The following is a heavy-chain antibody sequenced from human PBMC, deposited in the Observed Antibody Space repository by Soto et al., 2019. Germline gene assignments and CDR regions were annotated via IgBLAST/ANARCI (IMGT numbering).Heavy chain of an antibody. D-gene: IGHD3-22*01. V-gene: IGHV3-23*01. Sequence: GGSLRLSCTASGFTFRAYAMHWVRQAPGKGLEWVSSISGGGGATFDAEPVMGRFTISRDNTKNMVNLQMTSLRDDDTGVYYCARAPEYIDNRGYFYFDAWGKGNLVTVYS. CDR2: ISGGGGAT. CDR3: ARAPEYIDNRGYFYFDA. J-gene: IGHJ4*02. CDR1: GFTFRAYA.